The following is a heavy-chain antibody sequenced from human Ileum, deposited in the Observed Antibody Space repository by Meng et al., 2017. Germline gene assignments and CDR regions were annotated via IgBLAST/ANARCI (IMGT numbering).Heavy chain of an antibody. CDR2: INAGNGNI. CDR1: GYTFRNYP. V-gene: IGHV1-3*01. J-gene: IGHJ4*02. CDR3: ARENDNCNYFDY. D-gene: IGHD1-1*01. Sequence: QVPLVQSWSEVKTVEASCKVSCTASGYTFRNYPLHWVRQAPGQRPEWMGWINAGNGNIKISQKFQGRITITSDTSATAYMELSSLRSEDTAVYFCARENDNCNYFDYWGQGSLVTVSS.